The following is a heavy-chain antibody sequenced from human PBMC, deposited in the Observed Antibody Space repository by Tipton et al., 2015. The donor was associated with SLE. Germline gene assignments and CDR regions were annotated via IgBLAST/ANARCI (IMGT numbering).Heavy chain of an antibody. CDR2: ISSNGGST. D-gene: IGHD3-16*02. V-gene: IGHV3-64D*06. CDR1: RFTFSSYV. Sequence: GSLRLSCSASRFTFSSYVMHWVRQAPGKGLDYVSAISSNGGSTYYADSVKGRFIISRDNSKNTLYLQMSSLRAEDTAVYYCVKDLRPTVIPIYGMDVWGQGTTVTVPS. CDR3: VKDLRPTVIPIYGMDV. J-gene: IGHJ6*02.